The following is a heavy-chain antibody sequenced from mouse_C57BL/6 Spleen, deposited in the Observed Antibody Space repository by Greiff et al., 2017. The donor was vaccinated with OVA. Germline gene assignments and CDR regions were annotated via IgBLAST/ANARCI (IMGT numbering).Heavy chain of an antibody. J-gene: IGHJ1*03. Sequence: VQLQQSGAELVKPGASVKISCKASGYAFSSYWLNWVTQRPGKGLEWIGQIYPGDGDTNYNGKFKGKAPLAADKSSSTADMQLSSLTSEDSSVYFGARRGDGSSYDWYFDVWGTGTTVTVSS. CDR3: ARRGDGSSYDWYFDV. CDR1: GYAFSSYW. V-gene: IGHV1-80*01. CDR2: IYPGDGDT. D-gene: IGHD1-1*01.